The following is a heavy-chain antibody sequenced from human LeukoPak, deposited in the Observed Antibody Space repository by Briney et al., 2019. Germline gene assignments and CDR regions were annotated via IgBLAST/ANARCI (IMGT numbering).Heavy chain of an antibody. CDR3: AKRSGSYFSYFDY. D-gene: IGHD1-26*01. CDR2: ISGSGGST. CDR1: GFTFSSYS. V-gene: IGHV3-23*01. Sequence: GGSLRLSCAASGFTFSSYSMSWVRQAPGKGLEWVSAISGSGGSTYYADSVKGRFTISRDNSKNTLYLQMNSLRAEDTAVYYCAKRSGSYFSYFDYWGQGTLVTVSS. J-gene: IGHJ4*02.